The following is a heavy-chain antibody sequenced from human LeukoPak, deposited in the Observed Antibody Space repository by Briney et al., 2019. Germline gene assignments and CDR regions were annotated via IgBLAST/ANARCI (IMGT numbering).Heavy chain of an antibody. J-gene: IGHJ4*02. Sequence: GGSLRLSCAASGFTLSSYGMHWVRQAPGKGLEWVAFIRYDGSNKYYADSVKGRFTISRDNSKNTLYLQMNSLRAEDTAVYYCARAASSGWYDHYFDYWGQGTLVTVSS. CDR2: IRYDGSNK. V-gene: IGHV3-30*02. CDR3: ARAASSGWYDHYFDY. D-gene: IGHD6-19*01. CDR1: GFTLSSYG.